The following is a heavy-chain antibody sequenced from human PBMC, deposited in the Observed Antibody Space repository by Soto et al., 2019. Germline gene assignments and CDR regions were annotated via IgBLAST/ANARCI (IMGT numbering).Heavy chain of an antibody. CDR1: GFTVRSNY. D-gene: IGHD6-13*01. Sequence: GGSLRLSCAASGFTVRSNYISWVRQAPGKGLEWVSVIYSGGSTYYADSVKGRFTISRDNSKNTLYLQMNSLRAEDTAVYYCARSGLSQTAALDYWGQGTLVTVSS. J-gene: IGHJ4*02. CDR3: ARSGLSQTAALDY. V-gene: IGHV3-53*01. CDR2: IYSGGST.